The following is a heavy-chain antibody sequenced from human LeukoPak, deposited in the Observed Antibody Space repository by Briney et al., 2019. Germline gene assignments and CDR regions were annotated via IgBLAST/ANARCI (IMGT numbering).Heavy chain of an antibody. D-gene: IGHD2-2*01. CDR2: ISAYNGNT. J-gene: IGHJ6*02. V-gene: IGHV1-18*01. CDR3: ARDIVVVPAAIWADYYYYGMDV. Sequence: GASVKVSCKASGYTFTSYGISRVRQAPGQGLEWMGWISAYNGNTNYAQKLQGRVTMTTDTSTSTAYMELRSLRSDDTAVYYCARDIVVVPAAIWADYYYYGMDVWGQGTTVTVSS. CDR1: GYTFTSYG.